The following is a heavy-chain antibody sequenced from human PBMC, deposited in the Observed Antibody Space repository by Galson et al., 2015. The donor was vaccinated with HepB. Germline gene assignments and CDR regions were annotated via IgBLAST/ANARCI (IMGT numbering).Heavy chain of an antibody. CDR1: GGSISSSNW. CDR2: IYHSGST. CDR3: ARSRWEMGATTWSDY. Sequence: ETLSLTCAVSGGSISSSNWWSWVRQPPGKGLEWIGEIYHSGSTNYNPSLKSRVTISVDKSKNQFSLKLSSVTAADTAVYYCARSRWEMGATTWSDYWGQGTLVTVSS. V-gene: IGHV4-4*02. D-gene: IGHD1-26*01. J-gene: IGHJ4*02.